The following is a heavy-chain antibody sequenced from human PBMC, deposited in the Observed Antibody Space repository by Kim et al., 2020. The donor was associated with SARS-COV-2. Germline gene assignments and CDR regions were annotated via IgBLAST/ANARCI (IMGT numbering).Heavy chain of an antibody. J-gene: IGHJ4*02. V-gene: IGHV1-46*01. Sequence: SYAQKCRGRATMNRDTTTGTVYMDLSSLRSEDTAVYYCAGDYGPPRGIDYWGQGTLVTVSS. D-gene: IGHD3-10*01. CDR3: AGDYGPPRGIDY.